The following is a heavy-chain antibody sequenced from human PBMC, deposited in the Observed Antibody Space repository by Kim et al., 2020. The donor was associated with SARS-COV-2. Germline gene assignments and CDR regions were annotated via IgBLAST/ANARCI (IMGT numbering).Heavy chain of an antibody. CDR1: GFTFNAYS. CDR3: VRDNEFCSGDCYSADY. V-gene: IGHV3-48*02. Sequence: GGSLRLSCAASGFTFNAYSMNWVRQAPGKGLEWVSFISSSGGTIYYADSVKGRFTSSRDDARNSLFLQMNNLRDEDTAVYYCVRDNEFCSGDCYSADYWGHGTLVAVSS. CDR2: ISSSGGTI. J-gene: IGHJ4*01. D-gene: IGHD2-21*01.